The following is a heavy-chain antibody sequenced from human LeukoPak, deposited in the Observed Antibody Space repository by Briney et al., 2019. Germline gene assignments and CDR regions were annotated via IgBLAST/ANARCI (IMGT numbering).Heavy chain of an antibody. CDR1: GYTFTGYY. D-gene: IGHD1-26*01. J-gene: IGHJ4*02. CDR3: ARRHTGSYYLPFDY. V-gene: IGHV1-2*02. CDR2: INPNSGGT. Sequence: ASVKASCKASGYTFTGYYMHWVRQAPGQGLEWMGWINPNSGGTNYAQKFQGRVTMTRDTSISTAYMELTRLRSDDTAVYYCARRHTGSYYLPFDYWGQGTLVTVSS.